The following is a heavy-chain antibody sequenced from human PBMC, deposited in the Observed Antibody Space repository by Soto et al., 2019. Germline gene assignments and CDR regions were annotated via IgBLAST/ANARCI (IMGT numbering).Heavy chain of an antibody. Sequence: HPGGSLRLSCAASGFTFSTYGMHWVRQAPGKGLEWVADIWSDGRNTHYADSVKGRFTISRDNSKNTVYLQMNSLSAEDTAVYYCARDWVVGWGQGTLVTVSS. D-gene: IGHD2-15*01. CDR3: ARDWVVG. CDR2: IWSDGRNT. J-gene: IGHJ4*02. V-gene: IGHV3-33*01. CDR1: GFTFSTYG.